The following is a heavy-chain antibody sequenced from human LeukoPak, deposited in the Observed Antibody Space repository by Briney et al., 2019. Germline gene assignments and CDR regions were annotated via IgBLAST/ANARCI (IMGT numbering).Heavy chain of an antibody. Sequence: GGSLRLSCAASGLRFSDYYVSWIRQAPGKGLQWVSYISSGGDIMHYADSVKGRFTSSRDNAKNSEYLEMNSLGAEDTAVYYCATNLIGAGEYFQQWGQGTLVTVSS. D-gene: IGHD2/OR15-2a*01. J-gene: IGHJ1*01. V-gene: IGHV3-11*01. CDR1: GLRFSDYY. CDR3: ATNLIGAGEYFQQ. CDR2: ISSGGDIM.